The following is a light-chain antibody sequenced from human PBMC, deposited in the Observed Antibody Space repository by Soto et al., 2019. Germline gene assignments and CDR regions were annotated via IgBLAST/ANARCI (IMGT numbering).Light chain of an antibody. Sequence: QSALTQPASVSGSPGQSITISCTGTGSDISAYNYVSWYQQHPGKAPKLMIYEVGDRPSGLSNRFSGSKSGNTASLTISRLQAENEAIYHCCSYAGNRTFIFGGGTKVTVL. CDR3: CSYAGNRTFI. CDR2: EVG. V-gene: IGLV2-14*01. CDR1: GSDISAYNY. J-gene: IGLJ2*01.